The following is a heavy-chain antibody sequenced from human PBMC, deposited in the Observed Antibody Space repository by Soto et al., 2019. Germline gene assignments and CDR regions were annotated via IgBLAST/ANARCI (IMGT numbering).Heavy chain of an antibody. J-gene: IGHJ4*02. CDR3: ARRWGGTFDY. D-gene: IGHD2-21*01. Sequence: SETLSLTCTVSGGSISSNIYYWGWIRQPPGKGLEWIGNIHYSGSTYYDSSLQSRVTISIDTSKNQCSLKLSSVTATDTAVYYCARRWGGTFDYWGQGTLVTVSS. CDR2: IHYSGST. V-gene: IGHV4-39*01. CDR1: GGSISSNIYY.